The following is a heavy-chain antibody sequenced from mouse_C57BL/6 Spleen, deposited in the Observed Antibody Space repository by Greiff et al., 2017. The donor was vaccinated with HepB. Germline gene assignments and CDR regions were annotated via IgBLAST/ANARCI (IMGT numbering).Heavy chain of an antibody. J-gene: IGHJ3*01. CDR3: ARGPGPYYYQAWFAY. Sequence: EVQLQQSGPGLVKPSQSLSLTCSVTGYSITSGYYWNWIRQFPGNKLEWMGYISYDGSNNYNPSLKNRISITRDTSKNQFFLKLNSVTTEDTATYYCARGPGPYYYQAWFAYWGQGTLVTVSA. D-gene: IGHD1-1*01. CDR2: ISYDGSN. V-gene: IGHV3-6*01. CDR1: GYSITSGYY.